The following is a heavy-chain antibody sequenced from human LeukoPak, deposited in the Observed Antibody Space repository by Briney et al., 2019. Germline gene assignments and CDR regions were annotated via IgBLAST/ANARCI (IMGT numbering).Heavy chain of an antibody. V-gene: IGHV3-48*01. CDR1: GFTFSTYS. D-gene: IGHD6-13*01. CDR3: ARVKGGIAAAGNYFDY. CDR2: IFSSGSTT. J-gene: IGHJ4*02. Sequence: GGSLRLSCAASGFTFSTYSMDWVRQAPGKGLDWVSLIFSSGSTTYYTDSVKGRFTISRDNSKNTLHLQMNSLRTEDTAVYYCARVKGGIAAAGNYFDYWGQGTLVTVSS.